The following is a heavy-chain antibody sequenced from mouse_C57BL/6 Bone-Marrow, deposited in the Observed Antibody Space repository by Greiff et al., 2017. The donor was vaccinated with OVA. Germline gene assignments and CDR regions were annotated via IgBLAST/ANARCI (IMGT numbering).Heavy chain of an antibody. CDR1: GYTFTSYW. Sequence: QVQLQQPGTELVKPGASVKLSCKASGYTFTSYWMHWVKQRPGQGLEWIGNINPCNGGTNYNEKFKSKATLTVDKSSSTAYMQLSSLTSEDSAVYKCDRRSRDYGGSYFDYWGQGTTLTVSS. CDR2: INPCNGGT. D-gene: IGHD1-1*01. V-gene: IGHV1-53*01. CDR3: DRRSRDYGGSYFDY. J-gene: IGHJ2*01.